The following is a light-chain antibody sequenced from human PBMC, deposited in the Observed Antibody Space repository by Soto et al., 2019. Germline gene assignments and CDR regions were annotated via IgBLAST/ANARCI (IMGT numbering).Light chain of an antibody. J-gene: IGLJ2*01. V-gene: IGLV2-8*01. CDR1: SRDVGGYNY. Sequence: QSVLTQPPSASGSPGQSVTISCTGTSRDVGGYNYVSWYQHHPGKAPKLMIYEVSKRPSGVPDRFSGSKSGNTASLTVSGLQAEDEADYYCSSYAGSNSFVIFGGGTKVTVL. CDR3: SSYAGSNSFVI. CDR2: EVS.